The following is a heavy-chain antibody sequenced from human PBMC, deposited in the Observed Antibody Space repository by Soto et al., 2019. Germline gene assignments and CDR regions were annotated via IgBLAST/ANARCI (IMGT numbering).Heavy chain of an antibody. D-gene: IGHD6-13*01. CDR3: VCSSRYGTGDP. J-gene: IGHJ5*02. CDR1: GFTFSDHY. V-gene: IGHV3-72*01. Sequence: EVQLVESGGGLVQPGGSLRLSCAASGFTFSDHYMDWVRQAPGKGLEWVGRTRNKANSYTTEYAASVKGRFTISRDDSKNSLYLQMNSLKTEDTAVYYCVCSSRYGTGDPWGQGTLVTVSS. CDR2: TRNKANSYTT.